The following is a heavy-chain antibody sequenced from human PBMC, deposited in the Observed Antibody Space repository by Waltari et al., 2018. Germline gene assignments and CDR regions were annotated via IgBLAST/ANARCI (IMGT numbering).Heavy chain of an antibody. CDR3: SRVGLYSTSWNGRASDH. CDR2: SNPSKGQT. CDR1: GYPFINYG. D-gene: IGHD2-2*01. J-gene: IGHJ4*02. V-gene: IGHV1-18*03. Sequence: QVQLVQSGPEVKNPGASVKVSCKASGYPFINYGISWFRQAPGQGFQYMGWSNPSKGQTDYKQQFQGRLTITTDTSPTTAYMELTGLRSDDMAIYYCSRVGLYSTSWNGRASDHWGQGTRVIVSS.